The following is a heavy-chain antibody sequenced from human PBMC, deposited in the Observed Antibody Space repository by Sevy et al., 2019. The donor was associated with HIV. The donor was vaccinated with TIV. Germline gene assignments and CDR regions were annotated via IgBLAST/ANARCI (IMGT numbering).Heavy chain of an antibody. D-gene: IGHD3-3*01. CDR1: GFTFSSYW. Sequence: GGSLRLSCAASGFTFSSYWMHWVRQAPGKGLVWVSRINSDGSSTSYADSVKGRFTISRDNAKNTLYLQMNRLRAEDTAVYYGARALGDYDFWSGFDYYYGMDVWGQGTTVTVSS. CDR3: ARALGDYDFWSGFDYYYGMDV. CDR2: INSDGSST. V-gene: IGHV3-74*01. J-gene: IGHJ6*02.